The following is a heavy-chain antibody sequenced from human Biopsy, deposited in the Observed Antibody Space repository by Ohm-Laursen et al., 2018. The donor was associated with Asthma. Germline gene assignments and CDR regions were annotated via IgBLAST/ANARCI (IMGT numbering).Heavy chain of an antibody. V-gene: IGHV3-53*01. Sequence: SLRLSCAASGFAVSRDYMFWVHPAPGKGLEWVSVIYSGGTSHTADSVRGRFTISRDYSKNTLYLQMHSLRAEDTAVYYCARGDSSNWSHYYFDYWGQGTLVTVSS. D-gene: IGHD3-22*01. CDR3: ARGDSSNWSHYYFDY. J-gene: IGHJ4*02. CDR2: IYSGGTS. CDR1: GFAVSRDY.